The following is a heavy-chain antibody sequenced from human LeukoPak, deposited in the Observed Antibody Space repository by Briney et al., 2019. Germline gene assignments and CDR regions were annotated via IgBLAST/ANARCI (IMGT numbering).Heavy chain of an antibody. D-gene: IGHD2-2*01. J-gene: IGHJ5*02. CDR2: ISTSTRYI. CDR1: GFILSNYD. CDR3: ARADCSSSTCYLRRSWFDP. Sequence: GGSLRLSCAASGFILSNYDMNWVRQAPGKGLEGVSSISTSTRYIYYKDSVRGRFTISRDDAKNSLYLEMNSLRAEDTAVYYCARADCSSSTCYLRRSWFDPWGQGTLVTVSS. V-gene: IGHV3-21*01.